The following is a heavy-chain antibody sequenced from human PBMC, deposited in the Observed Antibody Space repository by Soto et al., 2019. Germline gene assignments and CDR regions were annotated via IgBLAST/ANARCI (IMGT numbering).Heavy chain of an antibody. D-gene: IGHD3-3*01. CDR1: GFTFSSYA. CDR3: ARDPRTIFGVVTKFDY. V-gene: IGHV3-23*01. J-gene: IGHJ4*02. Sequence: GGSLRLSCAASGFTFSSYAMSWVRQAPGKGLEWISAISGSGGSTYYADSVRGRFTISRDNSKNTLYLQMNSLRAEDTAVYYCARDPRTIFGVVTKFDYWGQGTLVTVSS. CDR2: ISGSGGST.